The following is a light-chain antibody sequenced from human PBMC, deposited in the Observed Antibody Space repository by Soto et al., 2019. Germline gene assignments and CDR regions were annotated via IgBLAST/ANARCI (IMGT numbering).Light chain of an antibody. CDR3: QQYSNSPPEFT. J-gene: IGKJ3*01. Sequence: EIVLTQSPGTLSLSPGERATLSCRASQSISSSYLAWYQQRPGQAPRLLIFGASYRATGSPDRFSGSGSGTDFTLTISRLEPEDFAVDYYQQYSNSPPEFTFGPGTRVDSK. V-gene: IGKV3-20*01. CDR1: QSISSSY. CDR2: GAS.